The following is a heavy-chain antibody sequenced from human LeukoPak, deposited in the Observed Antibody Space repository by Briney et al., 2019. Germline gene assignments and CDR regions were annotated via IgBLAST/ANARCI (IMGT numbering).Heavy chain of an antibody. J-gene: IGHJ4*02. CDR3: AKAQQQLVTFDY. CDR1: GFTFSTYA. CDR2: ISSSGGTT. D-gene: IGHD6-13*01. Sequence: GGSLRLSCAASGFTFSTYAVNWVRQAPGKGLEWVSAISSSGGTTYCADSVKGRFSISRDNSKNTLYLRMNSLRAEDTAIYYCAKAQQQLVTFDYWGQGTLVTVSS. V-gene: IGHV3-23*01.